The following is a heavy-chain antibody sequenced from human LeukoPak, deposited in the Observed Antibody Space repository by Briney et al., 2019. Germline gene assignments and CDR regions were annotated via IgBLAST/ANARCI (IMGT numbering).Heavy chain of an antibody. J-gene: IGHJ4*02. D-gene: IGHD1-26*01. CDR3: ARALSGSYPFDY. Sequence: PSETLSLTCAVYGGSFSGYYWSWIRQPPGKGLEWIGEINHSGSTNYNPSLKSRVTISVDTSKNQFSLKLSSVTAADTAVYYCARALSGSYPFDYWGQGTLVTVSS. CDR1: GGSFSGYY. CDR2: INHSGST. V-gene: IGHV4-34*01.